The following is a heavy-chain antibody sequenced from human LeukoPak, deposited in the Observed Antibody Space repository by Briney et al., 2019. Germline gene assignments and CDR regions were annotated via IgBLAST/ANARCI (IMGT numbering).Heavy chain of an antibody. CDR2: INHSGST. J-gene: IGHJ2*01. V-gene: IGHV4-34*01. Sequence: PSETLSLTCAVYGGSFSGYYWSWIRQPPGKGLEWIGEINHSGSTNYNPSLKSRVTISVDTSKNRFSLKLSSVTAADTAVYYCARGMIVVVITPEGYFDLWGRGTLVTVSS. CDR3: ARGMIVVVITPEGYFDL. D-gene: IGHD3-22*01. CDR1: GGSFSGYY.